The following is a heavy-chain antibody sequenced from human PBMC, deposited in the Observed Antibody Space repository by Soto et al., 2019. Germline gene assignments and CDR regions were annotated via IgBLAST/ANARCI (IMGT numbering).Heavy chain of an antibody. D-gene: IGHD3-10*01. Sequence: SETLSLTCTVSGGSISSYYWSWIRQPAGKGLEWIGRIYTSGSTNYNPSLKSRVTMSVDTSKNQFSLKLSSVTAADTAVYYCARDKLYGSGSYSHFDYWGQGTLVTVSS. CDR3: ARDKLYGSGSYSHFDY. J-gene: IGHJ4*02. V-gene: IGHV4-4*07. CDR2: IYTSGST. CDR1: GGSISSYY.